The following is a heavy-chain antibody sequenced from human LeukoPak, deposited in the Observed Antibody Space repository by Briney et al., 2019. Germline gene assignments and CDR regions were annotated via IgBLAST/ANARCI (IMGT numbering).Heavy chain of an antibody. CDR3: AKGPKWSFDY. CDR1: GFTFSSYA. V-gene: IGHV3-30*01. Sequence: GGSLRLSCAASGFTFSSYAMHWVRQAPGKGLEWVAVISYDGSNKYYADSVKGRFTISRDNSKNTLYLQMNSLRAEDTAVYYCAKGPKWSFDYWGQGTLVTVSS. J-gene: IGHJ4*02. CDR2: ISYDGSNK. D-gene: IGHD2-15*01.